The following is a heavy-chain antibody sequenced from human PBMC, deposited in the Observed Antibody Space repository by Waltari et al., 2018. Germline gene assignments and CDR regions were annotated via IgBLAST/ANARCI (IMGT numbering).Heavy chain of an antibody. CDR3: SINDAWSFRV. J-gene: IGHJ1*01. V-gene: IGHV3-7*03. CDR2: MSPDGSAK. Sequence: EVQLVESGGGLVQPGESLRLSCGASGFTFRSYWMSWVRQPPGKGLEWVSNMSPDGSAKYYGDSVRGRFTVSRDNAQDSMYLHVNSLRAEDTAIYYCSINDAWSFRVWGQGTLVTVSS. D-gene: IGHD1-26*01. CDR1: GFTFRSYW.